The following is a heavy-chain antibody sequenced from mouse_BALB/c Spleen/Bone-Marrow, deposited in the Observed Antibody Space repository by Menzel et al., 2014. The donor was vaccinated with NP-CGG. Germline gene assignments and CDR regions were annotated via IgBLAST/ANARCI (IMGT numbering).Heavy chain of an antibody. CDR2: INDGGSYT. D-gene: IGHD2-1*01. J-gene: IGHJ4*01. V-gene: IGHV5-4*02. CDR1: GFTFSDYY. CDR3: ARDGNFAMDY. Sequence: EVQRVESGGGLVKPGGSLKLSCAVSGFTFSDYYMYWVRQNPEKRLEWVATINDGGSYTYYPDSVKGRFSISRDNAKNNLYLQMSSLKSEDTAMYYCARDGNFAMDYWGQGTSVTVPS.